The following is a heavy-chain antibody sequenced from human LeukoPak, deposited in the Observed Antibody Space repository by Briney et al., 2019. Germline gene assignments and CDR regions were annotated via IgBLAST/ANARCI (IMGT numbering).Heavy chain of an antibody. CDR3: ARAPYYYDSSGYYNFDI. Sequence: SETLSLTCTVSGGSISSYYWSWIRQPAGKGLEWIGRIYTSGSTNYNPSLKSGVTMSVDTSKNQFSLKLSSVTAADTAVYYCARAPYYYDSSGYYNFDIWGQGTMVTVSS. V-gene: IGHV4-4*07. D-gene: IGHD3-22*01. CDR1: GGSISSYY. J-gene: IGHJ3*02. CDR2: IYTSGST.